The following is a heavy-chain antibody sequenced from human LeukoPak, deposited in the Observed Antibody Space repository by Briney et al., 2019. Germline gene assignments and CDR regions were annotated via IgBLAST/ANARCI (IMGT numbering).Heavy chain of an antibody. V-gene: IGHV3-7*01. CDR3: ARDQGAGYSTPPYYFDY. CDR2: IKQDGSEK. J-gene: IGHJ4*02. Sequence: PGGSLRLSCAASGFTFSSYWMSWVRQAPGKGLEWVANIKQDGSEKYYVDSVKGRFTISRDNAKNSLYLQMNSLRAEDTAVYYCARDQGAGYSTPPYYFDYWGQGTLVTVSS. CDR1: GFTFSSYW. D-gene: IGHD6-13*01.